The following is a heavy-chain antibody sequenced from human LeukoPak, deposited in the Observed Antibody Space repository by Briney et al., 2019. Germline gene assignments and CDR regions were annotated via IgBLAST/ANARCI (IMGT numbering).Heavy chain of an antibody. CDR3: ARVATPSVY. D-gene: IGHD5-12*01. CDR1: GFTFSSSA. J-gene: IGHJ4*02. CDR2: ISGSGDST. V-gene: IGHV3-23*01. Sequence: GGSLRLSCVASGFTFSSSAMSWVRQAPGKGLEWVSAISGSGDSTYYADSVKGRFTISRDNSKNTLYLQMNSLRAEDTAVYYCARVATPSVYWGQGTLVTVSS.